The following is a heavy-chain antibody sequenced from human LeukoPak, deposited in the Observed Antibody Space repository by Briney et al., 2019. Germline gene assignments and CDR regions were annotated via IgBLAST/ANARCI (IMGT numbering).Heavy chain of an antibody. J-gene: IGHJ4*02. Sequence: PGGSLRLSCAASGFTFSSYRMNWVRQAPGKGLEWVSSISSSSSYIYYADSVKGRFTISRDNSKNTLYLQMNSLRAEDTALYYCARERGGIQLWLPHDFWGQGTLVTVSS. V-gene: IGHV3-21*01. CDR1: GFTFSSYR. CDR3: ARERGGIQLWLPHDF. CDR2: ISSSSSYI. D-gene: IGHD5-18*01.